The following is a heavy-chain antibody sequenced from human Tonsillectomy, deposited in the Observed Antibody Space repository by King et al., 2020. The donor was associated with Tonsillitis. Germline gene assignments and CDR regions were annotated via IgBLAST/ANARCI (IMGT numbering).Heavy chain of an antibody. CDR1: GGSISSYY. CDR3: ARGGRDSGSPGRVDY. V-gene: IGHV4-59*01. D-gene: IGHD1-26*01. Sequence: VQLQESGPGLVKPSETLSLTCTVSGGSISSYYWNWIRQPPGKELEWIGYIYYSGSTNYNPSLKSRVTISVDTSQNQFSLKLTSVTAADTAVYYCARGGRDSGSPGRVDYWGQGTPVTVSS. CDR2: IYYSGST. J-gene: IGHJ4*02.